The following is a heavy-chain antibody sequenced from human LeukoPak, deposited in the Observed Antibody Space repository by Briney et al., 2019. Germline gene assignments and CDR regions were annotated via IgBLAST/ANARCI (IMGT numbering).Heavy chain of an antibody. CDR2: IYPGDSDT. V-gene: IGHV5-51*01. D-gene: IGHD6-19*01. CDR1: GSSFTSYW. Sequence: GESLQISCQGSGSSFTSYWIGWVRQMPGKGLEWMGIIYPGDSDTRYSPSFQGQVTISADKSISTAYLQWSSLKASDTAMYYCARQRVAGPPYYYYYMDVWGKGTTVTVSS. J-gene: IGHJ6*03. CDR3: ARQRVAGPPYYYYYMDV.